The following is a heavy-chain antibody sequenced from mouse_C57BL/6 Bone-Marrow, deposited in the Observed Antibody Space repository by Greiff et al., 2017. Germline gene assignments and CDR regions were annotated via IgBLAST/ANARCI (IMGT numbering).Heavy chain of an antibody. J-gene: IGHJ2*01. CDR1: GYSFPGYY. Sequence: VQLQQSGPELVKPGASVKISCKASGYSFPGYYLHWVKQSSDKSLEWIGEINPSTGGTSYNQKFKGKATLTVDKSSSTAYMQLKSLTSEDSAVYYCAREGLTTVGYFDYWGQGTTLTVSS. V-gene: IGHV1-43*01. D-gene: IGHD1-1*01. CDR2: INPSTGGT. CDR3: AREGLTTVGYFDY.